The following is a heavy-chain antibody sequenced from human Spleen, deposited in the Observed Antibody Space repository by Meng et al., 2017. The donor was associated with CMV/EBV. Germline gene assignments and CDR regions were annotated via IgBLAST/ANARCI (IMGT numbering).Heavy chain of an antibody. D-gene: IGHD2-2*01. J-gene: IGHJ6*02. CDR3: ARERYLVPAASPDYYYYGMDV. CDR1: GYSFTDYF. Sequence: ASVKVSCKASGYSFTDYFVHWVRQAPGQGLQWMGWINPYSGDTNYAQKFQGRVTMTRDTSISTAYMELSRLRSDDTAVYYCARERYLVPAASPDYYYYGMDVWGQGTTVTVSS. V-gene: IGHV1-2*02. CDR2: INPYSGDT.